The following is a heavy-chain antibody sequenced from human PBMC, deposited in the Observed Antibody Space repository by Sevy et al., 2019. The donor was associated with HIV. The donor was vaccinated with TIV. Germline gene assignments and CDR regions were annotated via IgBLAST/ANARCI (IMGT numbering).Heavy chain of an antibody. CDR3: ARAYCSGGGCYSLAY. V-gene: IGHV1-18*01. Sequence: ASVKVSCKASGYTFTSYRIYWVRQAPGQGLEWMGWVSAHNGDTNYVQKVQGRVAMTTDTSTSTAYMGLRSLTSDDTAVYYCARAYCSGGGCYSLAYWGQGSLVTVSS. CDR2: VSAHNGDT. CDR1: GYTFTSYR. J-gene: IGHJ4*02. D-gene: IGHD2-15*01.